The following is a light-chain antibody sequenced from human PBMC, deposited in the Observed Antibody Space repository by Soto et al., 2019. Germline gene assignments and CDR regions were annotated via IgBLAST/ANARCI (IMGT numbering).Light chain of an antibody. CDR2: EGP. V-gene: IGLV2-23*03. CDR1: SSDIGSYNL. CDR3: CSYAGSATFAV. J-gene: IGLJ2*01. Sequence: QSALTQPASVSGSPGQSITISCTGTSSDIGSYNLVSWYQHLPGKAPKLIIYEGPKRSSGVSNRLSGSKSGNTASLTISVLKAEDAADYYCCSYAGSATFAVFGGGTKLTVL.